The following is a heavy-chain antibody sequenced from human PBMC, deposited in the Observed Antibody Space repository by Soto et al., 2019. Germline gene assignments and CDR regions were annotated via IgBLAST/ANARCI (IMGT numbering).Heavy chain of an antibody. V-gene: IGHV1-69*12. Sequence: QVQLVQSGVEVKKPGSSVKVSCKASGGTLNSYAIDWVRQAPGQGLEWMGGIIPIFGNTYYAQRLQRRVKLTADESTRTAYMGVSTLTSEDTAVYYCARGTVTGSEYNFYYYGMDVWGQGTTVIVSS. CDR2: IIPIFGNT. J-gene: IGHJ6*02. CDR3: ARGTVTGSEYNFYYYGMDV. D-gene: IGHD1-1*01. CDR1: GGTLNSYA.